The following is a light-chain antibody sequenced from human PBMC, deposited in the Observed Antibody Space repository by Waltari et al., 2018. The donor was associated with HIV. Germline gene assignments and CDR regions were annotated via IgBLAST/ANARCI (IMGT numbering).Light chain of an antibody. CDR3: QQYYSTPWN. V-gene: IGKV4-1*01. CDR1: HNVLLTPNNRNH. Sequence: DIVITQSPDSLALSLGQSATINCTSSHNVLLTPNNRNHLAWYQQKPGQPPRLLIYWASARESGVPDRFSGSGSGTDFTLTISSLQAEDVAVYYCQQYYSTPWNFGPGTRVDIK. CDR2: WAS. J-gene: IGKJ3*01.